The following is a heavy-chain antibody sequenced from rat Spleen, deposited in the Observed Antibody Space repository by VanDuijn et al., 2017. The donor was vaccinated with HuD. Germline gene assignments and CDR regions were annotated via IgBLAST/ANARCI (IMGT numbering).Heavy chain of an antibody. V-gene: IGHV5-20*01. CDR2: ISYDGSST. J-gene: IGHJ3*01. CDR1: GFTFSNYD. Sequence: EVQLVESGGGLVQPGRSLKLSCAASGFTFSNYDMAWVRQAPTKGLEWVASISYDGSSTYYRDSVKGRFTISRDNAKSTLYLQMDNLRSEDTATYHCTTVHDNWFAYWGQGTLVTVSS. CDR3: TTVHDNWFAY.